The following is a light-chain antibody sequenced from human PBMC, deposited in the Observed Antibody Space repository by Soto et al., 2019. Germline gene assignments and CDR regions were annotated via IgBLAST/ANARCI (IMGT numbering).Light chain of an antibody. J-gene: IGLJ2*01. CDR2: DVT. CDR3: SSYTSSSTLVI. Sequence: QSALTQPASVSGSPRQSITISCTGTNSDVGFYDYVSWYQQYPGKAPKLMIYDVTKRPSGVSNRFSGSKSGNTASLTISGLQAEDEADYYCSSYTSSSTLVIFGGETKLTVL. CDR1: NSDVGFYDY. V-gene: IGLV2-14*01.